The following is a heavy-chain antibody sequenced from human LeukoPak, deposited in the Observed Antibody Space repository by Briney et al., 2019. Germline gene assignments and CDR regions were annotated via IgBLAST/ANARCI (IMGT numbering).Heavy chain of an antibody. D-gene: IGHD6-19*01. J-gene: IGHJ3*02. CDR1: GGSISSYY. CDR3: ARGFDSSSGWYPAFDI. V-gene: IGHV4-4*07. Sequence: SETLSLTCTVSGGSISSYYWSWIRQPAGKGLEWIGRIYISGSTNYNPSLKSRVTISIDASKNQISLKLTSVTAADTAVYYCARGFDSSSGWYPAFDIWGQGTMVTVSS. CDR2: IYISGST.